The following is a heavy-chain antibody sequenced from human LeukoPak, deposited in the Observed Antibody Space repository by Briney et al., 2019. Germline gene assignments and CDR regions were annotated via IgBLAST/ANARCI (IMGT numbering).Heavy chain of an antibody. D-gene: IGHD6-19*01. V-gene: IGHV4-38-2*02. CDR2: IYHSGPT. CDR3: ARELSGSSSGAPFNY. J-gene: IGHJ4*02. CDR1: GYSISSGYY. Sequence: SGTLSPTCTVSGYSISSGYYWGWIRQPPGKGLEWIGRIYHSGPTYYNPPLRSRVTISVDTSKNQFSLRLSSVTAADTAIYYCARELSGSSSGAPFNYWGQGTLVTVSS.